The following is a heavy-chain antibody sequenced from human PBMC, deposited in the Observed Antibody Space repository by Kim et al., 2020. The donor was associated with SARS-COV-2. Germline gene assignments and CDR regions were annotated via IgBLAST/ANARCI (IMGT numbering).Heavy chain of an antibody. CDR3: ARWGPFGVVTYYYYGMDV. D-gene: IGHD3-3*01. Sequence: ASVKVSCKASGYTFTGYYMHWVRQAPGQGLEWMGRINPNSGGTNYAQKFQGRVTMTRDTSISTAYMELSRLRSDDTAVYYCARWGPFGVVTYYYYGMDVWGQETTVTVSS. CDR1: GYTFTGYY. CDR2: INPNSGGT. V-gene: IGHV1-2*06. J-gene: IGHJ6*02.